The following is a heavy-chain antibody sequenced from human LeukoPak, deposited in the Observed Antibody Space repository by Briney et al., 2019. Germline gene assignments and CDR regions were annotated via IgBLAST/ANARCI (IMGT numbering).Heavy chain of an antibody. CDR2: IKSKSDGGTA. CDR3: ATAPGYWMHAPFDF. CDR1: GITFTDAW. D-gene: IGHD3-22*01. V-gene: IGHV3-15*01. J-gene: IGHJ4*02. Sequence: PGGSLRLSCAASGITFTDAWMNWVRQAPGKGLEWVGRIKSKSDGGTADYAAPVNGRFTISRDDSKNTVFLQMNSLKAEDTAVYYCATAPGYWMHAPFDFWGPGTAVIASS.